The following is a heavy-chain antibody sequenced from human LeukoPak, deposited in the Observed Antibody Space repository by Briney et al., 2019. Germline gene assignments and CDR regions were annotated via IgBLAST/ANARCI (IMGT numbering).Heavy chain of an antibody. Sequence: SETLSLTCTVSGGSISRHYWYWIRQPPGKGLEWIGYIYSSGSTNYNPSLKSRVTISVDTSKNQFSLKLSSVTAADTAVYYCARVGGTDIVVVVAATTYYFDYWGQGTLVTVSS. CDR3: ARVGGTDIVVVVAATTYYFDY. CDR2: IYSSGST. D-gene: IGHD2-15*01. V-gene: IGHV4-59*11. J-gene: IGHJ4*02. CDR1: GGSISRHY.